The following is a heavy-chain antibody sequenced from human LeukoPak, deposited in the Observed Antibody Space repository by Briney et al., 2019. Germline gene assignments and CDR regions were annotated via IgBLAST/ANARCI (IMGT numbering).Heavy chain of an antibody. CDR2: IYTSGST. CDR3: ARGPGGSSSSDFDY. Sequence: PSGTLSLTCTVSGGSISSGSYYWSWIRQPAGKGLEWIGRIYTSGSTNYNPSLKSRVTISVDTSKNQFSLKLSSVTAADTAVYYCARGPGGSSSSDFDYWGQGTLVTVSS. V-gene: IGHV4-61*02. CDR1: GGSISSGSYY. J-gene: IGHJ4*02. D-gene: IGHD6-6*01.